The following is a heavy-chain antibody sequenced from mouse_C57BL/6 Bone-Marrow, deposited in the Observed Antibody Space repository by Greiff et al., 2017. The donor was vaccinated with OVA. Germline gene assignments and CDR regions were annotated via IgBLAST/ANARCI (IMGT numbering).Heavy chain of an antibody. V-gene: IGHV5-17*01. J-gene: IGHJ4*01. Sequence: EVQLVESGGGLVKPGGSLKLSCAASGFTFSDYGMHWVRQAPEKGLVWVAYISSGSSTIYYADTVKGRFTISRDNAKNTLFLQMTSLRSEDTAMYYCARRDGYYLYAMDYWGQGTSVTVSS. CDR1: GFTFSDYG. CDR2: ISSGSSTI. D-gene: IGHD2-3*01. CDR3: ARRDGYYLYAMDY.